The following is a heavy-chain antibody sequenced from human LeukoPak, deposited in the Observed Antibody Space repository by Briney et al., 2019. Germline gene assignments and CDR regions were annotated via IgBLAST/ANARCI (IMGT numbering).Heavy chain of an antibody. J-gene: IGHJ2*01. Sequence: PSETLSLTCTVSGGSISSYYWSWIRQPAGKGLEWIGYIYYSGSTNYNPSLKSRVTISVDTSKNQFSLKLSSLTAADTAVYYCARRGGYRFDLWGRGTLVTVSS. CDR1: GGSISSYY. D-gene: IGHD3-22*01. CDR2: IYYSGST. V-gene: IGHV4-59*08. CDR3: ARRGGYRFDL.